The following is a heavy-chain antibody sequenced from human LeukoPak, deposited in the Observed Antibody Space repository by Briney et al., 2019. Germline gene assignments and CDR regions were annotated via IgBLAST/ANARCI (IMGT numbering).Heavy chain of an antibody. V-gene: IGHV3-23*01. J-gene: IGHJ4*02. CDR3: ASRAQLGDY. CDR1: GLTVSNNY. D-gene: IGHD3-16*01. Sequence: GGSLRLSCAASGLTVSNNYMRWVRQAPGKGLEWVSAISGSGGSTYYADSVKGRFTISRDNSKNTLYLQMNSLRAEDTAVYYCASRAQLGDYWGQGTLVTVSS. CDR2: ISGSGGST.